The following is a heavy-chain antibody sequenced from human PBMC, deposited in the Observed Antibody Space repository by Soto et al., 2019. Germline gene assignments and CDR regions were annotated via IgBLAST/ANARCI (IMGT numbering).Heavy chain of an antibody. CDR2: ISYDGSNK. V-gene: IGHV3-30-3*01. D-gene: IGHD4-17*01. CDR1: GFTFSSYA. J-gene: IGHJ6*01. Sequence: MSVRLSCAASGFTFSSYAMHWVRQAPGKGLEWVAVISYDGSNKYYADSVKGRFTISRDNSKNTLYLQMNSLRAEDTAVYYCARDQIRYGDNGNFYGMDVWGQGTTVTVSS. CDR3: ARDQIRYGDNGNFYGMDV.